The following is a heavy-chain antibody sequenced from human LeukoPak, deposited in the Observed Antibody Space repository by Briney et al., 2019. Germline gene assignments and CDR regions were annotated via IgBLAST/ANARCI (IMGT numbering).Heavy chain of an antibody. CDR3: ARGAGGYRFDP. J-gene: IGHJ5*02. CDR2: VYNRGTT. D-gene: IGHD1-1*01. Sequence: SETLSLTCTVSGGSITDYHWTWIRQPPGQGLECIGYVYNRGTTFYNPSLKGRVTISADTSKKQFFLKVNSMTAADTAVYYCARGAGGYRFDPWGQGTLVTVSS. V-gene: IGHV4-59*01. CDR1: GGSITDYH.